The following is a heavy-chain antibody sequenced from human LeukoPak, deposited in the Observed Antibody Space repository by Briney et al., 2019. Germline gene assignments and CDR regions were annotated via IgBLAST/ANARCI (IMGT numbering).Heavy chain of an antibody. D-gene: IGHD3-22*01. Sequence: GGSLRLSCAASGFTFDDYAMHWVRQAPGKGLEWVSGINWNSGSIGYADSVKGRSTISRDNAKNSLYLQMNSLRAEDTALYYCAKDTGYDSSGGTFDYWGQGTLVTVSS. CDR2: INWNSGSI. CDR1: GFTFDDYA. J-gene: IGHJ4*02. V-gene: IGHV3-9*01. CDR3: AKDTGYDSSGGTFDY.